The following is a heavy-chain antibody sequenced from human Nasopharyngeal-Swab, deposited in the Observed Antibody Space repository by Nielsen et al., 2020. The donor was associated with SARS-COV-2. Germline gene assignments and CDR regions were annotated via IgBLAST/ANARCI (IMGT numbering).Heavy chain of an antibody. CDR2: IKQDGSEK. J-gene: IGHJ6*02. CDR3: ARVGINSYGFYYYYYGMDV. Sequence: GESLKISCAASGFTFSSYAMHWVRQAPGKGLEWVANIKQDGSEKYYVDSVKGRFTISRDNAKNSLYLQMNSLRAEDTAVYYCARVGINSYGFYYYYYGMDVWGQGTTVTVSS. CDR1: GFTFSSYA. V-gene: IGHV3-7*01. D-gene: IGHD5-18*01.